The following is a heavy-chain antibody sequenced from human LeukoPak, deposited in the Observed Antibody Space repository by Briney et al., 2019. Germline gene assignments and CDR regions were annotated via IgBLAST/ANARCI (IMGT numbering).Heavy chain of an antibody. CDR3: AREMSYEYYRTADH. CDR1: GFTFSTYG. CDR2: TLYDGRNV. D-gene: IGHD3-16*01. V-gene: IGHV3-30*19. J-gene: IGHJ4*02. Sequence: GGSLRLSCAVSGFTFSTYGMSWVRQAPGKGLEWLGVTLYDGRNVYNTNVVKGRFTISRDDSKNTLYLQMNTLGPEDTALYHCAREMSYEYYRTADHWGQGTLVTVSS.